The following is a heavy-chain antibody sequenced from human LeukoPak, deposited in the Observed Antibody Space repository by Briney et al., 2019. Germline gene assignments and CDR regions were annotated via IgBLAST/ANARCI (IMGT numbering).Heavy chain of an antibody. J-gene: IGHJ4*02. D-gene: IGHD4-23*01. Sequence: GGSLRLSCSASGFTFSSYALHWVRQAPGKGLEYVSAVSSNGGSTYYADSVKGRFTISRDNSKNTLYLQMNILRAEDTAVYYCSRDYGGNLFYFDYWGQGTLVTVSS. CDR1: GFTFSSYA. CDR2: VSSNGGST. V-gene: IGHV3-64*04. CDR3: SRDYGGNLFYFDY.